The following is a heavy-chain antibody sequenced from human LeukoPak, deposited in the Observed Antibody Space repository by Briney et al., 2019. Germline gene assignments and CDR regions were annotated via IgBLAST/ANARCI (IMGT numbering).Heavy chain of an antibody. Sequence: GGSLRLSCAASGFTFSSYAMSWVRQAPGNGLEWVSAISGSGGSTYYADSVKGRFTISRDNSKNTLYLQMNSLRAEDTAVYYCTTLLITMVRGSNAFDIWGQGTMVTVSS. D-gene: IGHD3-10*01. V-gene: IGHV3-23*01. CDR2: ISGSGGST. CDR3: TTLLITMVRGSNAFDI. J-gene: IGHJ3*02. CDR1: GFTFSSYA.